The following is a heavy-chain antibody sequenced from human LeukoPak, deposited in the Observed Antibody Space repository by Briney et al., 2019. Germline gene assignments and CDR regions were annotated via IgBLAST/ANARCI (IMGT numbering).Heavy chain of an antibody. Sequence: ASVKVSCKASGYTFTSYGISWVRQAPGQGLEWMGWISAYNGNTNYAQKLQGRVTMTTDTSTSTAYIELRSLRSDDTAVYYCATIVNPYDYVPSMDVWGQGTTVTVSS. CDR2: ISAYNGNT. CDR3: ATIVNPYDYVPSMDV. D-gene: IGHD3-16*01. J-gene: IGHJ6*02. CDR1: GYTFTSYG. V-gene: IGHV1-18*01.